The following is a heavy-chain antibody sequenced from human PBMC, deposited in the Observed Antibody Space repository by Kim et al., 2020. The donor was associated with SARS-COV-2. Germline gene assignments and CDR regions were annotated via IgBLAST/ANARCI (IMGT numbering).Heavy chain of an antibody. D-gene: IGHD6-13*01. CDR3: ARRQQLVFYFDY. V-gene: IGHV4-34*01. Sequence: NYSASLKSRVPTAVDTSKSQFYLKLSSVTAADTAVYYCARRQQLVFYFDYWGQGTLVTVSS. J-gene: IGHJ4*02.